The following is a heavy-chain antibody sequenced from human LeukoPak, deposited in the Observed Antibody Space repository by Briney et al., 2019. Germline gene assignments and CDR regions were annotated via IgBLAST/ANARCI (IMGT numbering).Heavy chain of an antibody. Sequence: SQTLSLTCAISGDSVSTNSATWTWLRQSPSRGLEWLGRTYYRSKWYNDYAVSMKSRITINPDTPKNQFSLQLNSVTPEDTAVYYCARLVGASWFDSWGQGTLVTFSS. CDR1: GDSVSTNSAT. V-gene: IGHV6-1*01. CDR2: TYYRSKWYN. J-gene: IGHJ5*01. CDR3: ARLVGASWFDS. D-gene: IGHD1-26*01.